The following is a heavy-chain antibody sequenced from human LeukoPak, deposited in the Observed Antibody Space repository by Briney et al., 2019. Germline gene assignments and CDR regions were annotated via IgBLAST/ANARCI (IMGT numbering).Heavy chain of an antibody. V-gene: IGHV4-4*07. CDR3: ARDLPRNRITMVRDDAFDI. CDR1: GGSISSYY. D-gene: IGHD3-10*01. CDR2: IYTSRST. Sequence: SETLSLTCAVSGGSISSYYWSWIRQPAGKGLEWIGRIYTSRSTNYNPSLKSRVTMSVDTSKNQFSLKLSSVTAADTAVYYCARDLPRNRITMVRDDAFDIWGQGTMVTVSS. J-gene: IGHJ3*02.